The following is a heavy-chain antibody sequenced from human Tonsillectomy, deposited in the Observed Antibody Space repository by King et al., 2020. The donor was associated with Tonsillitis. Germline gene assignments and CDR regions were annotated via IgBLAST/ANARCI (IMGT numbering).Heavy chain of an antibody. CDR3: ARDTAYGDYAYIDY. D-gene: IGHD4-17*01. CDR2: IWYDGSKK. Sequence: VQLVESGGGVVQPGRSLRLSCAASGFTFSSYGMHWVRQAPGKGLEWVAVIWYDGSKKYYADSVKGRFTISRDNSKNTLYLQMNSLRAEDRAVYYCARDTAYGDYAYIDYWGQGTLVTVSS. J-gene: IGHJ4*02. V-gene: IGHV3-33*01. CDR1: GFTFSSYG.